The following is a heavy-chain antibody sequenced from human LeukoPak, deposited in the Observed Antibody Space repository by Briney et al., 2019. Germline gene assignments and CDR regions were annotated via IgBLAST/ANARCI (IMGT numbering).Heavy chain of an antibody. V-gene: IGHV3-23*01. D-gene: IGHD6-19*01. CDR2: ISGSGDST. Sequence: GGSLRLSCAASGFTVSSNYMSWVRQAPGKGLEWVSGISGSGDSTYYADSVKGRFTISRDNSKNTLYLQMNSLRVEDTAAYYCAKVRAPSGWFNSDHWGQGTLVTVCS. CDR1: GFTVSSNY. J-gene: IGHJ4*02. CDR3: AKVRAPSGWFNSDH.